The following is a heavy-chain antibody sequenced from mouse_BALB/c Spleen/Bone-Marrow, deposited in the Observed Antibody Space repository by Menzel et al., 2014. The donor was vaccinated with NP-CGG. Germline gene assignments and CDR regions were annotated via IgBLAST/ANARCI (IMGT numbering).Heavy chain of an antibody. J-gene: IGHJ3*01. CDR1: GYSITNDDA. CDR2: ISYSGST. D-gene: IGHD2-14*01. CDR3: ARNRYDGAWIAY. Sequence: EVKLQESGPGLVKPSQSLSLTCTVTGYSITNDDAWNWIRQFPGKKLEWMGYISYSGSTSYNPSLKSRISITRDTSKNQFFLQLNSVTTEDTATYCCARNRYDGAWIAYWGQGTLVTVSA. V-gene: IGHV3-2*02.